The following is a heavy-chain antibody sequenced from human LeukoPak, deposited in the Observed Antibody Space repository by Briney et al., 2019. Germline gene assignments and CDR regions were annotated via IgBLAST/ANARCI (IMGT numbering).Heavy chain of an antibody. CDR3: ARDHNYAFDN. D-gene: IGHD1-1*01. V-gene: IGHV3-48*01. CDR1: GFPFIEYS. Sequence: GSLRLSCTASGFPFIEYSMNWVRQAPGKGLEWISYIGIDSGNTKYADSVRGRFTISTDKAKNSLYLQMNSLRVEDTAVYYCARDHNYAFDNWGQGTLVSVAS. J-gene: IGHJ4*02. CDR2: IGIDSGNT.